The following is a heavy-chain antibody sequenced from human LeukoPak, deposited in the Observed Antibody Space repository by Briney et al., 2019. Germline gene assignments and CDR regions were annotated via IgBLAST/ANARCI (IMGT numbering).Heavy chain of an antibody. Sequence: GGSLRLSCVASGFTFSKYTMSLVRPAPGKGLEWVSGIYGGGSGSTFYAESVKGRFTISRDNSKNTLYLQMNSLRDEDTAIYYCAKDFTPDGIWDIDYWGRGTLITVSS. CDR3: AKDFTPDGIWDIDY. V-gene: IGHV3-23*01. CDR1: GFTFSKYT. D-gene: IGHD1-14*01. CDR2: IYGGGSGST. J-gene: IGHJ4*02.